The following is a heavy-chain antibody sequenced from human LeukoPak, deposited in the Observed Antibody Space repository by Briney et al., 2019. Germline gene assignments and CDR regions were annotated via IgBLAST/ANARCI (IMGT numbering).Heavy chain of an antibody. D-gene: IGHD3-10*01. J-gene: IGHJ4*02. CDR2: IYTSGTT. Sequence: SETLSLTCTASGVSISSYFWSWIRQPAGKGLEWIGRIYTSGTTNYNPSLKSRVTMSVDTSKSQFSLQLSSVTAADTAVYYCASGTSFGSGTFHYWGQGILVTVSS. CDR1: GVSISSYF. V-gene: IGHV4-4*07. CDR3: ASGTSFGSGTFHY.